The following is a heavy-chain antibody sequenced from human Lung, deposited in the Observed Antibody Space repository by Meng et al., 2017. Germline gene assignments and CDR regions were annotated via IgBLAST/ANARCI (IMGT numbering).Heavy chain of an antibody. CDR3: ARDEDISAAGKLFGDY. J-gene: IGHJ4*02. CDR1: RYKLPVYT. V-gene: IGHV1-2*06. CDR2: FNTQSGDT. D-gene: IGHD6-25*01. Sequence: QSECWGHRPAAPVKVFFKPSRYKLPVYTRHWVRRAHGQGFEWMGRFNTQSGDTHYAQKFQARVNMTGDTSISTAYMELSGLRSDDTAMYYCARDEDISAAGKLFGDYWGQGTLVTVSS.